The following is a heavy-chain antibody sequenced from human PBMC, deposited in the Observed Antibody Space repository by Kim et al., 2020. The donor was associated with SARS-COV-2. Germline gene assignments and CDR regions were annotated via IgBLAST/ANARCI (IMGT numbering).Heavy chain of an antibody. CDR1: GGSVSSGSYY. V-gene: IGHV4-61*01. Sequence: SETLSLTCTVSGGSVSSGSYYWSWIRQPPGKGLEWIGYIYYSGSTNYNPSLKSRVTISVDTSKNQFSLKLSSVTAADTAVYYCARDRGRITMVRDPDGLDIWGQGTMVTVSS. CDR2: IYYSGST. D-gene: IGHD3-10*01. CDR3: ARDRGRITMVRDPDGLDI. J-gene: IGHJ3*02.